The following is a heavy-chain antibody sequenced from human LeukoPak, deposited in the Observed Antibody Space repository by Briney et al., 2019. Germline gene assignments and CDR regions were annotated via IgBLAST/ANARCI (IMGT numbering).Heavy chain of an antibody. CDR1: GSTFTDYY. Sequence: ASVTVSCTSSGSTFTDYYMHWVRQPPAPGLEWMGWINPYTGGTKYAQKFQGRVTMPRDSSISTAYMELSSLTSDDTAVYYCARERGVQLERKLDHWGQGTLVTVSS. CDR3: ARERGVQLERKLDH. J-gene: IGHJ4*02. D-gene: IGHD1-1*01. V-gene: IGHV1-2*02. CDR2: INPYTGGT.